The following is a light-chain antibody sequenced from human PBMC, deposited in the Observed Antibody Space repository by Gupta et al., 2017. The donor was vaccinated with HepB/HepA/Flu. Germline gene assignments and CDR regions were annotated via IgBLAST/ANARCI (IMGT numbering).Light chain of an antibody. V-gene: IGKV3-20*01. CDR3: HQYGTSPWT. CDR2: GAS. CDR1: LSISSSY. J-gene: IGKJ1*01. Sequence: GSLSISSSYLAWYQQKPGQAPRLLIYGASSRAADVPDRFSGSGSGRDFSLTISRLEPEDFAVYFCHQYGTSPWTFGQGTKVEI.